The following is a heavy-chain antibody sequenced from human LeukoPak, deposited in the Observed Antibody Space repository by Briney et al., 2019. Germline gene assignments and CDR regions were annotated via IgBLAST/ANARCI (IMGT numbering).Heavy chain of an antibody. CDR3: ARGCSS. D-gene: IGHD4/OR15-4a*01. V-gene: IGHV3-66*01. Sequence: GGSLRLSCAASGFTVSSSYMIWVRQAPGKGLEWVSVIYTGGGTYYADSVKGRFTISRDNSKNTMFPQMNSLRAEDTAVYYCARGCSSWGQGTLVTVSS. CDR1: GFTVSSSY. J-gene: IGHJ5*02. CDR2: IYTGGGT.